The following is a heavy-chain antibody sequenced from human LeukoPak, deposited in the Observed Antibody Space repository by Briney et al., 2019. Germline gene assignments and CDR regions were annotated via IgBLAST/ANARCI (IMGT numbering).Heavy chain of an antibody. V-gene: IGHV3-23*01. CDR1: GFTFSSYA. J-gene: IGHJ4*02. D-gene: IGHD3-10*01. Sequence: GGSLRLSCAASGFTFSSYAMSWDRQAPGKGLEWVSAISGSGGSTYYADSVKGRFTISRDNSKNTLYLQMNSLRAEDTAVYYCAKVMDYYGSGTLNPSYFDYWGQGTLVTVSS. CDR3: AKVMDYYGSGTLNPSYFDY. CDR2: ISGSGGST.